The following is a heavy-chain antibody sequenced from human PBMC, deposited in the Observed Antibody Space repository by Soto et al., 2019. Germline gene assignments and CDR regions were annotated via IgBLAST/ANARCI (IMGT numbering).Heavy chain of an antibody. Sequence: SAALSLTCAVCGGSFSGYYWSWIRQPPGKGLEWIGEINHSGSTNYNPSLKSRVTISVDTSKNQFSLKLSSVTAADTAVYYCARWGSGWYYFDYWGQGTLDTVSS. CDR1: GGSFSGYY. CDR2: INHSGST. D-gene: IGHD6-19*01. CDR3: ARWGSGWYYFDY. V-gene: IGHV4-34*01. J-gene: IGHJ4*02.